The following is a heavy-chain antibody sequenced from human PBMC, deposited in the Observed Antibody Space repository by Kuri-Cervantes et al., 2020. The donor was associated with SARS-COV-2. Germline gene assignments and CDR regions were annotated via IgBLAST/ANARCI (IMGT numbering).Heavy chain of an antibody. CDR1: GFTFSSYS. CDR3: ARVNYDILTGAYYYYYMDV. J-gene: IGHJ6*03. V-gene: IGHV3-48*01. CDR2: ISSSSSTI. Sequence: GESLKTSCAASGFTFSSYSMNWVRQAPGKGLEWVSYISSSSSTIYYADSVKGRFTISRDNAKNSLYLQMNSLRAEDTAVYYCARVNYDILTGAYYYYYMDVWGKGTTVTVSS. D-gene: IGHD3-9*01.